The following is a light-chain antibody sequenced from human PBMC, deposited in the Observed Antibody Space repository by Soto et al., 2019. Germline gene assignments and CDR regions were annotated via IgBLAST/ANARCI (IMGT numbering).Light chain of an antibody. CDR3: QQYGRSPTWT. V-gene: IGKV3-20*01. CDR1: QSVSSSY. Sequence: EIVLTQSPGTPSLSPGERATLSCRASQSVSSSYLAWYQQKPGQAPRLLIYGASSRATGIPDRFSGSGSGTDFTLTISRLEPEDFAVYYCQQYGRSPTWTFGQGTKV. J-gene: IGKJ1*01. CDR2: GAS.